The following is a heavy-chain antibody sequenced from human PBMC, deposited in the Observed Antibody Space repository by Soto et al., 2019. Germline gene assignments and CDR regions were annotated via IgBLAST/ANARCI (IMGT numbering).Heavy chain of an antibody. CDR3: ASNMVFGESGMDV. D-gene: IGHD3-10*02. CDR1: GFTFSSYA. CDR2: ISGSAGRI. V-gene: IGHV3-23*01. Sequence: PGGSLRLSCAASGFTFSSYAMSWVRQAPGKGLEWVSAISGSAGRIYYADSVKGRFTISRDNSMNTLYLQMNSLRAEDTAVYYCASNMVFGESGMDVWGQGNTVTVSS. J-gene: IGHJ6*02.